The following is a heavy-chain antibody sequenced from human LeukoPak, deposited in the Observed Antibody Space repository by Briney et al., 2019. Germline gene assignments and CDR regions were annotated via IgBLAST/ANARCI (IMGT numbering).Heavy chain of an antibody. CDR1: GFTFSSYE. CDR3: ARYRPSRLDY. J-gene: IGHJ4*02. CDR2: ISSSGTTI. Sequence: GGSLRLSCAASGFTFSSYEMNWVRQAPGKGLEWVSYISSSGTTIYYADSVKGRFTISRDNAKNSLYLQMNSLRAEDTAVYYCARYRPSRLDYWGQGTLVTVSS. V-gene: IGHV3-48*03.